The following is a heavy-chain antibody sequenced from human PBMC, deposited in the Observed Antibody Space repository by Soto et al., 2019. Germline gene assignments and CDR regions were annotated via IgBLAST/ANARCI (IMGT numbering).Heavy chain of an antibody. CDR1: GGSVNSGTYS. J-gene: IGHJ4*02. Sequence: QLQLQESGSGLVKPSQTLSLTCNVSGGSVNSGTYSWSWLRQPPGKGLWWIGYMYQAGSVHYNPSLKNRVSISVDGSKNQFSLNLTSVTAADTAVYYCANFVVGPATLPYWGPGMLVTVSS. V-gene: IGHV4-30-2*01. CDR2: MYQAGSV. D-gene: IGHD2-15*01. CDR3: ANFVVGPATLPY.